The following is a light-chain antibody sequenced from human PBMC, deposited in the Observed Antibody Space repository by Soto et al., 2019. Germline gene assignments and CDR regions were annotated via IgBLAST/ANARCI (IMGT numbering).Light chain of an antibody. CDR2: EVS. Sequence: QSALTQPPSASGSPGQSVTISCTGTSSDVGGYNFVSWYQQHPGKAPKLMIYEVSKRPSGIPDRFSGSKSGNTASLTVSGLQPEDEADCYCSSYAGNRHFYVFGTGTKVTVL. CDR3: SSYAGNRHFYV. CDR1: SSDVGGYNF. J-gene: IGLJ1*01. V-gene: IGLV2-8*01.